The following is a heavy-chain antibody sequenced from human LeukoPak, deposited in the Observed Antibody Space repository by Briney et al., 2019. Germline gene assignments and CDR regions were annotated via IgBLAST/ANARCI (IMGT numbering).Heavy chain of an antibody. J-gene: IGHJ4*02. Sequence: GGSLRLSCAASGFTFSRYSMNWFRQAPGKGLEWVSYISRSSSTIYYADSVKGRFTISRDNAKNSLYLQMNSLRAEDTAVYYCARTGERGLRSPLNDWGQGTLVTVSS. CDR3: ARTGERGLRSPLND. CDR1: GFTFSRYS. D-gene: IGHD4-17*01. CDR2: ISRSSSTI. V-gene: IGHV3-48*01.